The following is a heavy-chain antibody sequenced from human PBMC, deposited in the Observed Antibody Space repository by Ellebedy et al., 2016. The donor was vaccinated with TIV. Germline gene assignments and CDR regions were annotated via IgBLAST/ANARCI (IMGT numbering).Heavy chain of an antibody. CDR2: TYYRSKWYN. CDR3: VRGSRGAFDI. Sequence: SQTLSLTCAISGDSVSSNAVVWHWIRQSQSRGLEWLGRTYYRSKWYNEYAVSVKSRITINPDTSKNQFSLQLNSLTPEDQALYYCVRGSRGAFDIWGQGTMVTVSS. J-gene: IGHJ3*02. V-gene: IGHV6-1*01. CDR1: GDSVSSNAVV.